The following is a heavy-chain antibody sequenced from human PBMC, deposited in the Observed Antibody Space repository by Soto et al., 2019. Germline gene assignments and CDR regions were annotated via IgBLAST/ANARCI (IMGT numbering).Heavy chain of an antibody. CDR1: GLIFSSYW. J-gene: IGHJ4*02. CDR3: AEGGSNHDC. V-gene: IGHV3-7*02. CDR2: IKHDVSEK. Sequence: EVQLVESGGGLVQPGGSLRLSCAASGLIFSSYWMTWVRQAPGKGLEWVANIKHDVSEKYYVDSVKGRFTISRDNAKNSVYLQMNTLGAEDAAPYCCAEGGSNHDCWCQGTMVTV. D-gene: IGHD1-26*01.